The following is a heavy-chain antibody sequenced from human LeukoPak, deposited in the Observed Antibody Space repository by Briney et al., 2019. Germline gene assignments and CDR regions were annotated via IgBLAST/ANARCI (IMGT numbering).Heavy chain of an antibody. CDR2: IYYSGST. CDR3: ARQGTYYDILTGYYIGDYFDY. V-gene: IGHV4-59*08. CDR1: GGSISSYY. Sequence: PSETLSLTCTVSGGSISSYYWSWIRQPPGKGLEWIGYIYYSGSTNYNPSLKSRVTISVDTSKNQFSLKLSSVTAADTAVYYCARQGTYYDILTGYYIGDYFDYWGQGTLVTVSS. J-gene: IGHJ4*02. D-gene: IGHD3-9*01.